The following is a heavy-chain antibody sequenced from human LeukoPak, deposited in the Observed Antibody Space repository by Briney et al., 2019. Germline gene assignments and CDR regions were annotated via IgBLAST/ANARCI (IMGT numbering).Heavy chain of an antibody. CDR2: INHSGST. J-gene: IGHJ4*02. CDR3: ARGTDYDSSGHPFDY. D-gene: IGHD3-22*01. V-gene: IGHV4-34*01. CDR1: GGSFSGYY. Sequence: PSETLSLTCAVYGGSFSGYYWSWIRQPPGKGLEWTGEINHSGSTNYNPSLKRRVTISVDTSKNQFSLKLSSVTAADTAVYYCARGTDYDSSGHPFDYWGQGTLVTVSS.